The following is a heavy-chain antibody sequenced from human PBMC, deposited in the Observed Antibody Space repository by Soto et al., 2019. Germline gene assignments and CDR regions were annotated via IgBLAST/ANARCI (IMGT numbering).Heavy chain of an antibody. CDR1: GYTLTNYH. CDR2: INPSGGAT. CDR3: ARDPTNGVNDAFDI. V-gene: IGHV1-46*01. D-gene: IGHD2-8*01. Sequence: QVQLVQSAAEVKKPGASVKVSCKASGYTLTNYHIHWVRQAPGQGLECMGVINPSGGATIYAQKFQGRVTMTGDTSTSTVYMELSSLRSEDTAVYYCARDPTNGVNDAFDIWGQGTMVTVSS. J-gene: IGHJ3*02.